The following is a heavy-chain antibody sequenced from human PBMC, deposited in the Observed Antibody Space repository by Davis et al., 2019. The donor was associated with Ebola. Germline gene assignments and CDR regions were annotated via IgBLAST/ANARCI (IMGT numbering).Heavy chain of an antibody. CDR1: GYTFTRYG. CDR3: ARDGMGDYVLDY. J-gene: IGHJ4*02. V-gene: IGHV1-18*01. Sequence: ASVKVSCKASGYTFTRYGISWLRQAPGQGLEWMGWISAYNGNTNYAQKLQGRVTMTTDTSTSTAYMELRSLRSDDTAVYYCARDGMGDYVLDYWGQGTLVTVSS. CDR2: ISAYNGNT. D-gene: IGHD4-17*01.